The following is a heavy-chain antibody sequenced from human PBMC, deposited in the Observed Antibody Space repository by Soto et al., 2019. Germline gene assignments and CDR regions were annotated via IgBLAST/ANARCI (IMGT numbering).Heavy chain of an antibody. CDR2: IVVASGQT. Sequence: SXKVSFKASGSGXISSGIKWVRQAHGQRLEWIGWIVVASGQTNYAQNFRGRVAITRDTSTATAYIELSGLTSEDTAVYFCSADRPDIGVGWWVWGQGTTVTVSS. V-gene: IGHV1-58*02. J-gene: IGHJ6*02. D-gene: IGHD2-15*01. CDR3: SADRPDIGVGWWV. CDR1: GSGXISSG.